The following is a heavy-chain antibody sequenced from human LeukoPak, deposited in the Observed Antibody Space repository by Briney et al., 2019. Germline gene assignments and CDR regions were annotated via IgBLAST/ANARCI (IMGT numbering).Heavy chain of an antibody. J-gene: IGHJ4*02. CDR3: ARDHGNNWHFDY. CDR2: VYYNGDS. Sequence: SETLSLTCTASGDSISAYYWSWIRQPPGKGLEWIGYVYYNGDSDYNPSLKSRVSILLDTSNNQLSLKLNSVTAADTAVYYCARDHGNNWHFDYWGQGTLVTVSS. V-gene: IGHV4-59*01. D-gene: IGHD1-1*01. CDR1: GDSISAYY.